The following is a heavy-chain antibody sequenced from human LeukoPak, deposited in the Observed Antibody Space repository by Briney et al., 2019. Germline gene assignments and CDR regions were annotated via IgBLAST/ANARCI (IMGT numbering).Heavy chain of an antibody. D-gene: IGHD3-22*01. Sequence: GASQKISCKGSGYSFTSYWIGWVHQLPGKGLEWMGIIYPGDSDTCSRPFFEGQVTISADNTSSTAYLQWSSLKASDTATYYCARSRDSSGYYYLIWGQGTLVTVSS. V-gene: IGHV5-51*07. J-gene: IGHJ4*02. CDR1: GYSFTSYW. CDR2: IYPGDSDT. CDR3: ARSRDSSGYYYLI.